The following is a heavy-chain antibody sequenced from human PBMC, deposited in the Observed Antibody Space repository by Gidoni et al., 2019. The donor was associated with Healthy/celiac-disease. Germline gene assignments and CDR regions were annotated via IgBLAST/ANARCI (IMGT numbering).Heavy chain of an antibody. CDR2: ISYDESNK. CDR1: GFTFSSYA. Sequence: QVQLVESGGGVVQPGRSLRLSCAASGFTFSSYAMHWVRQAPGKGLEWVAVISYDESNKYYADSVKGRFTISRDNSKNTLYLQMNSLRAEDTAVYYCARVVGATTYFDYWGQGTLVTVSS. D-gene: IGHD1-26*01. CDR3: ARVVGATTYFDY. V-gene: IGHV3-30-3*01. J-gene: IGHJ4*02.